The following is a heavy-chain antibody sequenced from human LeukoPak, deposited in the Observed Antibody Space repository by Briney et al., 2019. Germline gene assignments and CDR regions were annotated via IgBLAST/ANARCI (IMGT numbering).Heavy chain of an antibody. CDR3: ARHADYYGSGSYYPLGMDV. J-gene: IGHJ6*02. Sequence: SETLSLTCAVYGGSFSGYYWSWIRQPPGKGLEWIGYIYYSGSTNYNPSLKSRVTISVDTSKNQFSLKLSSVTAADTAVYYCARHADYYGSGSYYPLGMDVWGQGTTVTVSS. CDR2: IYYSGST. CDR1: GGSFSGYY. D-gene: IGHD3-10*01. V-gene: IGHV4-59*08.